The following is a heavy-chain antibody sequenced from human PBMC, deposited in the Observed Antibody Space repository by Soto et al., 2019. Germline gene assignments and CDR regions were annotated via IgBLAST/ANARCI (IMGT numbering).Heavy chain of an antibody. CDR3: ARGNDWKSSTFDI. V-gene: IGHV4-59*11. CDR1: GGSLTDHY. D-gene: IGHD2-21*01. J-gene: IGHJ3*02. CDR2: VYYSGGT. Sequence: QVQLQESGPGLVKPSETLSLTYTVAGGSLTDHYWNWFRQPPGKGLHWIGYVYYSGGTNYNPSLKSRVTMSVDTSKNQFSLNLGSVTAADTAVYYCARGNDWKSSTFDIWGQGTMVSVSS.